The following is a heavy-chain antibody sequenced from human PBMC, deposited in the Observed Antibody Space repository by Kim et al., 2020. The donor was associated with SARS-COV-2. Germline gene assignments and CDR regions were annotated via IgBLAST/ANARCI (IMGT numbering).Heavy chain of an antibody. D-gene: IGHD2-15*01. Sequence: NSPSFQGQVTSSADKSISTAYLQWSSLKASDTAMYYCARGSGGSWVIDYWGQGTLVTVSS. V-gene: IGHV5-51*01. J-gene: IGHJ4*02. CDR3: ARGSGGSWVIDY.